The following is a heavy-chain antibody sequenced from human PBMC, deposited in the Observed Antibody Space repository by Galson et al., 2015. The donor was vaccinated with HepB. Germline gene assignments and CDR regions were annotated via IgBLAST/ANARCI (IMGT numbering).Heavy chain of an antibody. V-gene: IGHV3-48*01. D-gene: IGHD5-12*01. CDR3: ARDLKYTEYSDYDLGAFDI. Sequence: SLRLSCAASGFTFSSYSMNWVRQAPGKGLEWVSYISSSSTIYYADSVKGRFTISRDNAKNSLYLQMNSLRAEDTAVYYCARDLKYTEYSDYDLGAFDIWGQGTMVTVSS. CDR1: GFTFSSYS. CDR2: ISSSSTI. J-gene: IGHJ3*02.